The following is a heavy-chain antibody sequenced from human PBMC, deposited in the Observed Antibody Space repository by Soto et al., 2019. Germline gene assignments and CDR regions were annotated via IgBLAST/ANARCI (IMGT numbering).Heavy chain of an antibody. CDR3: VKETHLVPDY. Sequence: HPGGSLRLSCATSGFTFSSYAMSWVRQAPGKGLEWVSAISGRGDNTYYADSVKGRFTISRDSTKNTLFLQMNSLRAEDTAVYYCVKETHLVPDYWGQGILVTVSS. V-gene: IGHV3-23*01. CDR1: GFTFSSYA. CDR2: ISGRGDNT. J-gene: IGHJ4*02. D-gene: IGHD3-16*01.